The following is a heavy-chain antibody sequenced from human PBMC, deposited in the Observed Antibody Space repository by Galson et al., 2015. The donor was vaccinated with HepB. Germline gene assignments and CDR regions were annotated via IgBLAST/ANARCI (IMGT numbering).Heavy chain of an antibody. J-gene: IGHJ5*02. CDR3: ANTASRRLYTYFDP. D-gene: IGHD6-6*01. CDR2: FNPKSGGT. CDR1: GYTLIGYY. V-gene: IGHV1-2*02. Sequence: SVKVSCKASGYTLIGYYMHWVRQAPGQGLEWMGWFNPKSGGTDYTQNFQGTVTMTWDTSTNTAYMELSRLTSDDTAIYYCANTASRRLYTYFDPWGQGTLVSVSS.